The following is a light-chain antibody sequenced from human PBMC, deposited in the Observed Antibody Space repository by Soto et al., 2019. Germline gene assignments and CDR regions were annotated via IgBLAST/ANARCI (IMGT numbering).Light chain of an antibody. V-gene: IGLV2-11*01. CDR2: DVS. CDR1: SSDVVGYNY. Sequence: QSALTQPRSVSGAPGQSVTISCTGTSSDVVGYNYVSWYQQHPGKAPKLMIYDVSKRPSGVPDRFSGFKSGNTASLTISGLQAEDEAYYYCCSYAGSYSGVFGGGTKLTVL. J-gene: IGLJ3*02. CDR3: CSYAGSYSGV.